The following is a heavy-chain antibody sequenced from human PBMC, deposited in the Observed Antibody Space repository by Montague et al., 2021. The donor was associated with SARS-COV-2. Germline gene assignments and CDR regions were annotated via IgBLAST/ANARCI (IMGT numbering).Heavy chain of an antibody. J-gene: IGHJ6*02. CDR1: GFTFSSYS. D-gene: IGHD6-13*01. Sequence: SRRLSCAASGFTFSSYSMNWVRQAPGKGLEWVSSISRSRSYIYYADSVKGRFTISRDNAKSSLYLQMNSLRAEDTAVYYCASSRAAGTVYYYYGMDVWGQGTTVTVSS. CDR2: ISRSRSYI. CDR3: ASSRAAGTVYYYYGMDV. V-gene: IGHV3-21*01.